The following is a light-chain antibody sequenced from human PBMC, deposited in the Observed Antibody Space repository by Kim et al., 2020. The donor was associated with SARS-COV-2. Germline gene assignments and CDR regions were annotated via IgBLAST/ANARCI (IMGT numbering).Light chain of an antibody. V-gene: IGKV1-5*03. CDR3: QHYNIYSET. CDR2: MAS. CDR1: QSISTW. J-gene: IGKJ3*01. Sequence: ASVGERVSITCRASQSISTWLAWYQQKPGKVPELLIYMASNLKSGVPSRFSGSGSGTEFTLTISSLQPEDFATYYCQHYNIYSETFGPGTKVDIK.